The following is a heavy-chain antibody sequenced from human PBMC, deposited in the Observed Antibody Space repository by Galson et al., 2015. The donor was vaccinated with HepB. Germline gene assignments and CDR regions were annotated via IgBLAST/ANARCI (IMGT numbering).Heavy chain of an antibody. V-gene: IGHV3-23*01. CDR1: GFSFNAHA. J-gene: IGHJ2*01. CDR3: AREPHHNPAWFFDL. Sequence: SLRLSCAASGFSFNAHAMSWVRQIPGGGLDWVAGISGSGGMTFYGDSGSRRVTISRDNSKNTVYLQIRGLRDDDTAVYYCAREPHHNPAWFFDLWGRGTLVTVSS. CDR2: ISGSGGMT. D-gene: IGHD1-14*01.